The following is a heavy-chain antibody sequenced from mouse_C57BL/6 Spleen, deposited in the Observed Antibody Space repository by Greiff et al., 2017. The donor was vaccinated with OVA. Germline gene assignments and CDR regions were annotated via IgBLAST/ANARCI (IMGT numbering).Heavy chain of an antibody. CDR2: IRLKSDNYAT. D-gene: IGHD2-5*01. Sequence: EVQVVESGGGLVQPGGSMKLSCVASGFTFSNYWMNWVRQSPEKGLEWVAQIRLKSDNYATHYAESVKGRFTISRDDSKSSVYLQMNNLRAEDTGIYYFTVRVSNPFAYWGQGTLVTVSA. J-gene: IGHJ3*01. CDR3: TVRVSNPFAY. CDR1: GFTFSNYW. V-gene: IGHV6-3*01.